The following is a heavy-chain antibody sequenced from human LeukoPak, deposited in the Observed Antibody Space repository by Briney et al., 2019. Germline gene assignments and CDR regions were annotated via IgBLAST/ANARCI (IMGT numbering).Heavy chain of an antibody. D-gene: IGHD2-2*02. CDR2: IRSKAYGATT. V-gene: IGHV3-49*04. CDR3: TRHHRYKDGMDV. J-gene: IGHJ6*02. Sequence: GGSLRLSCTASGFTFGDYGLSWVRQAPGEGLEWVSFIRSKAYGATTENAASVKGRFTMSRDDSKSVAYLQMNSLKSEDTGVYYCTRHHRYKDGMDVWGQGTTVSVSS. CDR1: GFTFGDYG.